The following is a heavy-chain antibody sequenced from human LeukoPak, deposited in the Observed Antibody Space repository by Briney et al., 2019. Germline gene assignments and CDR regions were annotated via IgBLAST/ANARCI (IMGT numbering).Heavy chain of an antibody. CDR1: GFTFSSYA. CDR2: ISSNGGST. J-gene: IGHJ4*02. V-gene: IGHV3-64D*09. D-gene: IGHD1-26*01. Sequence: GGSLRLSCSASGFTFSSYAMHWVRQAPGKGLEYVSAISSNGGSTYYADSVKGRFTISRDNSKNTLHLQMSSLRADDTAVYYCVKSGTWADFDSWGQGTLVTVSS. CDR3: VKSGTWADFDS.